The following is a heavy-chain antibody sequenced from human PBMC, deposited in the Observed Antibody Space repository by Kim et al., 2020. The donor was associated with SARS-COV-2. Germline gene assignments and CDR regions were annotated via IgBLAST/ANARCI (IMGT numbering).Heavy chain of an antibody. CDR3: SRDNSGPGYGDYSLSYGMDV. CDR2: IVHDGNYE. CDR1: GFSFSTHA. Sequence: GGSLRLSCAASGFSFSTHAMHWVRQAPGKGLEWVAVIVHDGNYEYYADSVKGRFTISRDNSKNSLYLQMDSLRTEDTAVYFCSRDNSGPGYGDYSLSYGMDVWGQGTTVTVSS. V-gene: IGHV3-30-3*01. J-gene: IGHJ6*02. D-gene: IGHD4-17*01.